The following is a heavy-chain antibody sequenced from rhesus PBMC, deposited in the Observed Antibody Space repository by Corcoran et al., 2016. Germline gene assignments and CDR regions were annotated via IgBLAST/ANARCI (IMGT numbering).Heavy chain of an antibody. Sequence: QLQLQESGPGLVKPSETLSVTCAVSGGSISSSYWSWIRQAPGKGLEWIGYIYGSGSSTNYNPSLKSRVTLSVDTSKTQLSLKLSSVTAADTAVYYCASGSWEYCTGSGCYVPYYFDYWGQGVLVTVSS. V-gene: IGHV4-169*02. CDR3: ASGSWEYCTGSGCYVPYYFDY. CDR2: IYGSGSST. D-gene: IGHD2-21*01. CDR1: GGSISSSY. J-gene: IGHJ4*01.